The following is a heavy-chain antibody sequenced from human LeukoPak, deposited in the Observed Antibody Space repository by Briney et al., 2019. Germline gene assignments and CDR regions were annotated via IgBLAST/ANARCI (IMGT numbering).Heavy chain of an antibody. D-gene: IGHD3-3*01. CDR1: GGSISSYY. Sequence: SETLSLTCTVSGGSISSYYWSWIRQPPGKGLEWIGYIYYTGSTNYNPSLKSRVTISVDTSKNQFSLKLTSVTAADTAVYYCARVGITIFGVGPEYFQHWGQGTLVTVSS. V-gene: IGHV4-59*01. J-gene: IGHJ1*01. CDR3: ARVGITIFGVGPEYFQH. CDR2: IYYTGST.